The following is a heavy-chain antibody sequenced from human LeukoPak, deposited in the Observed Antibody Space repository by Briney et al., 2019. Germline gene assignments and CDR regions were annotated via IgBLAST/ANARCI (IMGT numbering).Heavy chain of an antibody. D-gene: IGHD6-19*01. CDR3: AKSVAGTYFDY. CDR1: GFTFSSYG. Sequence: QPGGSLRLSCAASGFTFSSYGMHWVRQAPGKGLEWVAVISYDGSNKYYADSVKGRFTISRDNSKNTLYLQMNSLRAEDTAVYYCAKSVAGTYFDYWGQGTLVTVSS. CDR2: ISYDGSNK. J-gene: IGHJ4*02. V-gene: IGHV3-30*18.